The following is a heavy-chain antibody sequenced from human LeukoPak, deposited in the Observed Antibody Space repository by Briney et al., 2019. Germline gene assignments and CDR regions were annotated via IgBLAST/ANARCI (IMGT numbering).Heavy chain of an antibody. J-gene: IGHJ4*02. CDR2: INHSGST. CDR3: ARGPATAGYSSGWYFPFDY. D-gene: IGHD6-19*01. Sequence: SETLSLTCAVYGGSFSGYYWSWLRQPPGKGLEWIGEINHSGSTNYNPSLKSRVTISVDTSKNQFSLKLSSVTAADTAVYYCARGPATAGYSSGWYFPFDYWGQGTLVTVSS. CDR1: GGSFSGYY. V-gene: IGHV4-34*01.